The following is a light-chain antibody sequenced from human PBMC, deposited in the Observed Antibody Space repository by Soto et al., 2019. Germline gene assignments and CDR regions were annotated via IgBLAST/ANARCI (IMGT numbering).Light chain of an antibody. V-gene: IGKV3-15*01. CDR2: GAS. CDR3: QQLNSYRLT. Sequence: VMTQSPATLSVSPGERATLSSRASQSISSRLAWYQQKPGQSPRLLIYGASTRATGIPARFSGSGSGTEFTLSINSLQPEDFATYYCQQLNSYRLTFGGGTKVDIK. J-gene: IGKJ4*01. CDR1: QSISSR.